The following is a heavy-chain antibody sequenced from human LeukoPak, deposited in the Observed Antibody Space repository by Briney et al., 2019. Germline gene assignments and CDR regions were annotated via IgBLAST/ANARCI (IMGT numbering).Heavy chain of an antibody. CDR1: GYTLSNHA. CDR3: ARGAIFGVVINHFDY. Sequence: GASVKVSCKGSGYTLSNHAFSWVRQAPGQGLEWMGWISADNGNTNHAQKFQGRVSLTTDTSISTAYMELSRLRSDDTAVYYCARGAIFGVVINHFDYWGQGTLVTVSS. J-gene: IGHJ4*02. V-gene: IGHV1-18*04. D-gene: IGHD3-3*01. CDR2: ISADNGNT.